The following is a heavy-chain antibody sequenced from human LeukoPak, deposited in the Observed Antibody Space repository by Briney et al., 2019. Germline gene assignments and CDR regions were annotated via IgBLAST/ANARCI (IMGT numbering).Heavy chain of an antibody. D-gene: IGHD3-10*01. CDR2: IYYSGST. V-gene: IGHV4-39*07. CDR1: GGSISSSSYY. CDR3: ARSFRVGSGSEIPPDY. J-gene: IGHJ4*02. Sequence: SETLSLTCTVSGGSISSSSYYWGWIRQPPGKGLEWIGSIYYSGSTYYNPSLKSRVTISVDTSKNQFSLKLSSVTAADTAVYYCARSFRVGSGSEIPPDYWGQGTLVTVSS.